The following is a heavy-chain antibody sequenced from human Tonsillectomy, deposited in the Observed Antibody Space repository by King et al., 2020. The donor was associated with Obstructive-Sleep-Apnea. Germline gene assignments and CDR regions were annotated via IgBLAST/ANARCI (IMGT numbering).Heavy chain of an antibody. J-gene: IGHJ4*02. CDR3: AHRSSGGPSGFDY. D-gene: IGHD6-19*01. Sequence: TLKESGPSLGKPTQTLTLTCTFSGVSLSTIGVGVGWIRQAPGKALGLLAPIYLDDDNGYSPSLKSRLTITKDTSENQVVLTMTNMDPVDTATYYCAHRSSGGPSGFDYWGQGTLVTVSS. CDR1: GVSLSTIGVG. V-gene: IGHV2-5*02. CDR2: IYLDDDN.